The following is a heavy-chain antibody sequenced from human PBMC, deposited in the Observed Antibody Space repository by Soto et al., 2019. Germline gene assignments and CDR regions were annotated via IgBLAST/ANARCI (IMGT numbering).Heavy chain of an antibody. CDR3: AYSSGWYGGY. Sequence: QVQLVQSGAEVKKPGASVKGSCKASGYTFTSYYMHWVRQAPGQGLEWMGTINLSGGSTSYAQKFQGRVTMTRDTSTTTVYMELSSLTSEDTAVYYCAYSSGWYGGYWGQGTLLTVSS. CDR1: GYTFTSYY. V-gene: IGHV1-46*03. CDR2: INLSGGST. D-gene: IGHD6-19*01. J-gene: IGHJ4*02.